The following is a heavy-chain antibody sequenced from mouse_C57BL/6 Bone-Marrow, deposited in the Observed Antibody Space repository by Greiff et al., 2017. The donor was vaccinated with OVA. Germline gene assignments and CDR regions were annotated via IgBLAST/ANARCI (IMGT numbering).Heavy chain of an antibody. CDR2: IDPETGGT. CDR1: GYTFTDYE. Sequence: VKLMESGAELVRPGASVTLSCKASGYTFTDYEMHWVKQTPVHGLEWIGAIDPETGGTAYNQKFKGKAILTADKSSSTAYMELRSLTSEDSAVYYCTRPDLYFDYWGQGTTLTVSS. V-gene: IGHV1-15*01. J-gene: IGHJ2*01. CDR3: TRPDLYFDY.